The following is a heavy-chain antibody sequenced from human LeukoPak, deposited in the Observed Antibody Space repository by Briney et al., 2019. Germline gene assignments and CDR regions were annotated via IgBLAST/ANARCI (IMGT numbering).Heavy chain of an antibody. CDR2: IIPIFGIA. V-gene: IGHV1-69*02. Sequence: SVKVSCKASGGTFISYTISWVRQAPGQGLEWMGRIIPIFGIANYAQKFQGRVTITADKSTSTAYMELSSLRSEDTAVYYCARVTDYYDSSGYSNWFDPWGQGTLVTVSS. CDR1: GGTFISYT. CDR3: ARVTDYYDSSGYSNWFDP. J-gene: IGHJ5*02. D-gene: IGHD3-22*01.